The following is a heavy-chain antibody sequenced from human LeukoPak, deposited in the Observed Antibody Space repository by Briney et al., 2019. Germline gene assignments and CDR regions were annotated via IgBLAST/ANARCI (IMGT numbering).Heavy chain of an antibody. D-gene: IGHD4-17*01. J-gene: IGHJ4*02. Sequence: ASVKVSCKASGYTFTGYYMHWVRQAPGQGLEWMGIINPSGGSTSYAQKFQGRVTMTRDTSTSTVYMELSSLRSEDTAVYYCARAYSTVTTTDYWGQGTLVTVSS. CDR1: GYTFTGYY. CDR2: INPSGGST. V-gene: IGHV1-46*01. CDR3: ARAYSTVTTTDY.